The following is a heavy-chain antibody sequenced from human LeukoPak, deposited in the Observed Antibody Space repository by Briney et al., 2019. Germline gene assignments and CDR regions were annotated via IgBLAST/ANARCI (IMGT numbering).Heavy chain of an antibody. J-gene: IGHJ4*02. CDR2: ISGSGGST. CDR1: GFTFSSYG. CDR3: AKARGPYYYDSSGPLGGY. Sequence: GGTLRLSCAASGFTFSSYGMSWVRQAPGKGLEGVSAISGSGGSTYYADSVKGRFTISRDNSKNTLYLQMNSLRAEDTAVYYCAKARGPYYYDSSGPLGGYWGQGTLVTVSS. D-gene: IGHD3-22*01. V-gene: IGHV3-23*01.